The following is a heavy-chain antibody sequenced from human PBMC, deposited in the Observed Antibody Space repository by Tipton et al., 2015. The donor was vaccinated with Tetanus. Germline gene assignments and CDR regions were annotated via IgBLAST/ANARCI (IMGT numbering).Heavy chain of an antibody. CDR3: ARLHLRTFASSSGF. D-gene: IGHD6-6*01. V-gene: IGHV5-51*01. CDR1: GYNFNLYW. J-gene: IGHJ4*02. Sequence: VQLVQSGAEVKKPGESLKISCQGSGYNFNLYWIAWVRQMPGKGLEWMGIIYPGDSDTRYSPTFQGQVTMSVNKSINTAFLQWTSLKDSDTAMYYCARLHLRTFASSSGFWGQGTMVTVSS. CDR2: IYPGDSDT.